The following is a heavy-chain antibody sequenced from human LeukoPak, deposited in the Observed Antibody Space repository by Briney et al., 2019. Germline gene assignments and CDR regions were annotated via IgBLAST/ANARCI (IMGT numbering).Heavy chain of an antibody. D-gene: IGHD2-2*02. CDR1: GGSISSDY. CDR3: VRYSSRGLYNFAY. J-gene: IGHJ4*02. V-gene: IGHV4-59*01. CDR2: IYYSGST. Sequence: SETLSLTCTVSGGSISSDYWNWIRQPPGKGLEWIGYIYYSGSTNYNPSLKSRVTMSIDTPKNQFSLKLSSVTAADTAVYYCVRYSSRGLYNFAYWGQGTLVTVSS.